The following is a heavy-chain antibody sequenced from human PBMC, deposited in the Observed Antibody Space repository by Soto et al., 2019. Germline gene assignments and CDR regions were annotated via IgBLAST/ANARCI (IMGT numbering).Heavy chain of an antibody. D-gene: IGHD3-3*01. CDR3: ARDLRITIFGVGEGGY. V-gene: IGHV1-18*01. Sequence: EASVKVSCKASGYTFTSYGISWVRQAPGQGLEWMGWISAYNGNTNYAQKLQGRVTMTTDTSTSTAYMELRSLRSDDTAVYYCARDLRITIFGVGEGGYWGQGTLVTVSS. CDR1: GYTFTSYG. CDR2: ISAYNGNT. J-gene: IGHJ4*02.